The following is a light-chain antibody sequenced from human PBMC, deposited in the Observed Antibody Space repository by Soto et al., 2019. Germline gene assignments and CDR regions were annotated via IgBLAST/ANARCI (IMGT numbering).Light chain of an antibody. CDR2: DAS. J-gene: IGKJ4*01. V-gene: IGKV1-33*01. CDR1: QSVSGW. CDR3: QQYDNLPLT. Sequence: DIQMTQSPSTLSASVGDTVTVTCLASQSVSGWLAWYQQKPGEAPKLLIYDASNLETGVPSRFSGSGSGTDFTFTISSLQPEDIATYYCQQYDNLPLTFGGGTKVDIK.